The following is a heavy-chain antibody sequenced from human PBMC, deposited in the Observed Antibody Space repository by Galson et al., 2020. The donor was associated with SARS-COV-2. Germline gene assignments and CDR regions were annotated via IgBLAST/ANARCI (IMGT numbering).Heavy chain of an antibody. J-gene: IGHJ6*03. CDR2: IYYSGST. CDR1: GGSISSYY. Sequence: SQTLSLTCTVSGGSISSYYWSWIRQPPGKGLEWIGYIYYSGSTNYNPSLKSRVTISVDTSKNQFSLKLSSVTAADTAVYYCARVNTLGYGSGSSAIPLYYYYYYYMDVWGKGTTVTVSS. D-gene: IGHD3-10*01. CDR3: ARVNTLGYGSGSSAIPLYYYYYYYMDV. V-gene: IGHV4-59*01.